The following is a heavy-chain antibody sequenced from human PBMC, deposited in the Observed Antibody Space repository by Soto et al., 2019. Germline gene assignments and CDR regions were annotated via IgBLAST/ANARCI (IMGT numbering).Heavy chain of an antibody. CDR1: GYKFTNYW. CDR3: ARRPQRAFDSIVY. V-gene: IGHV5-51*01. Sequence: GESLKDSCMTSGYKFTNYWIAWVRQRPGKGLEWVGIIYPGDSDIRYSPSFEGQVTISADRSISTAYLQWGSLKASDTAVYFCARRPQRAFDSIVYWGQRTQVTVSS. CDR2: IYPGDSDI. J-gene: IGHJ4*02. D-gene: IGHD3-3*02.